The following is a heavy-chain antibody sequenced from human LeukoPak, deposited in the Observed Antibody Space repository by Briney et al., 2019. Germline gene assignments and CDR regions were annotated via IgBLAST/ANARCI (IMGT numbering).Heavy chain of an antibody. CDR3: AREYSSGYLAPPPLFDY. V-gene: IGHV1-18*01. CDR1: GYTFTSYG. D-gene: IGHD3-22*01. J-gene: IGHJ4*02. Sequence: GASVKVSCKASGYTFTSYGISWVRQAPGQGLEWMGWISAYNGNTNYAQKLQGRVTMTTDTSTSTAYMELSRLRSDDTAVYYCAREYSSGYLAPPPLFDYWGQGTLVTVSS. CDR2: ISAYNGNT.